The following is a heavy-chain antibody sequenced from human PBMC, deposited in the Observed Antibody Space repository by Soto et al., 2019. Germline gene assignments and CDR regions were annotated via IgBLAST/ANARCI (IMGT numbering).Heavy chain of an antibody. Sequence: ASVKVSCKASGYTFTSYAMHWVRQAPGQRLEWMGWINAGNGNTKYSQKFQGRVTITRDTSASTAYMELSSLRSEDTAVYYCARAYSSSWYNWFDPWGQGTLVTVSS. CDR1: GYTFTSYA. D-gene: IGHD6-13*01. CDR2: INAGNGNT. CDR3: ARAYSSSWYNWFDP. V-gene: IGHV1-3*01. J-gene: IGHJ5*02.